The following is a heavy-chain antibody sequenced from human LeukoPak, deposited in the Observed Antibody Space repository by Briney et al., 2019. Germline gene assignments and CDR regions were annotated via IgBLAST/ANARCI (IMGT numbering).Heavy chain of an antibody. D-gene: IGHD1-1*01. Sequence: GGSLRLSCAASGFTFSSYEVIWVRQAPGKGLEWVSYISASGNTKYYADSVKGRFTVSRDNAKNSLYLQMNSLRAEDTAVYYCAREGYYYFDYWGQGTLATVSS. J-gene: IGHJ4*02. CDR3: AREGYYYFDY. V-gene: IGHV3-48*03. CDR1: GFTFSSYE. CDR2: ISASGNTK.